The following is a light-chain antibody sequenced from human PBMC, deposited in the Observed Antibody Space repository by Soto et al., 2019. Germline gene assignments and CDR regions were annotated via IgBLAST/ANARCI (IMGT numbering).Light chain of an antibody. V-gene: IGKV2-30*02. CDR1: QSLVHRDGTAY. Sequence: VLMTQSPLSLAVTLGQPASISCRANQSLVHRDGTAYFSWFQQRPGRSPRRLIYKVSNRDSGVPARFSGSGSGTDFALKISRVEAEDVGLYYCMQGTHWPITFGQGTRLEIK. CDR3: MQGTHWPIT. J-gene: IGKJ5*01. CDR2: KVS.